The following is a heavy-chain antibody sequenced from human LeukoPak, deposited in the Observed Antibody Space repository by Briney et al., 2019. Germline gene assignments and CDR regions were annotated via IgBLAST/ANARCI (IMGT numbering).Heavy chain of an antibody. J-gene: IGHJ4*02. Sequence: GGSLRLSSAASGFTVSDNYMTWVRQAPGKGLGWVSLIYSDETTNYADSVKGRFTIFRDNSKNTLYLHMNSLRGEDTAVYCCAQIDNWNPAYWGQGTLVTVSP. D-gene: IGHD1-1*01. V-gene: IGHV3-66*02. CDR1: GFTVSDNY. CDR2: IYSDETT. CDR3: AQIDNWNPAY.